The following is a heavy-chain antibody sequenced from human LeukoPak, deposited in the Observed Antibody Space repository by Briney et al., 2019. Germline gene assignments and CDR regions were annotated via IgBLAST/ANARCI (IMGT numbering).Heavy chain of an antibody. D-gene: IGHD3-10*01. CDR3: ASHYGSGSNNWRDT. CDR1: GFTFSNFG. CDR2: ISESGDAT. V-gene: IGHV3-23*01. Sequence: PGGSLRLSCLASGFTFSNFGMSWVRHTPGPGLEWVSAISESGDATFYADSVQGRFTISRDNSKNTLYLQRNSLGADDTAVYYCASHYGSGSNNWRDTWGQGTLVTVSS. J-gene: IGHJ5*02.